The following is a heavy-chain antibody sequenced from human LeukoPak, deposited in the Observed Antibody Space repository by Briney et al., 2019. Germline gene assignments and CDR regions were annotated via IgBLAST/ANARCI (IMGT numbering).Heavy chain of an antibody. CDR3: ARLIGGWHSNYAMDV. J-gene: IGHJ6*02. CDR2: IYPGESDT. Sequence: LGASLKISCKGSGSRFTNYWIGGVRQLPGKGLEWMGIIYPGESDTRYSLSFQGQVTISAAKSISTAYLHWSTLKASDSAMYYCARLIGGWHSNYAMDVWGQGTTVTVSS. V-gene: IGHV5-51*01. CDR1: GSRFTNYW. D-gene: IGHD6-19*01.